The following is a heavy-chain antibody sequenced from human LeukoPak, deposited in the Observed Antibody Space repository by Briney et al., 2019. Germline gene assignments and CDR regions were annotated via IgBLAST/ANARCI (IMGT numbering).Heavy chain of an antibody. V-gene: IGHV3-23*01. Sequence: GGSLRLSCAASGFTFSSYAMSRVRQAPGKGLEWVSAISGSGDSTYYADSVKSRFTISRDNSKNTLYLQMNSLRAEDTAVYYCAKLKSWYFDYWGQGTLVTVSS. J-gene: IGHJ4*02. D-gene: IGHD6-13*01. CDR3: AKLKSWYFDY. CDR2: ISGSGDST. CDR1: GFTFSSYA.